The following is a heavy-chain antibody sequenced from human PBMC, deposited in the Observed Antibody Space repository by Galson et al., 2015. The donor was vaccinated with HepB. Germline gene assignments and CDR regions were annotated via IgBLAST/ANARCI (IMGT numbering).Heavy chain of an antibody. CDR2: ISSSSSRI. V-gene: IGHV3-48*02. CDR1: GFTFSIYS. Sequence: SLRLSCAASGFTFSIYSMNWVRQAPGKGLEWVSYISSSSSRIHYADSVKGRFTISRDNAKNSVYLQMNSLRDEDTAIYYCARGKTGAGLLSPFDWWGQGTLVTVSS. CDR3: ARGKTGAGLLSPFDW. J-gene: IGHJ4*02. D-gene: IGHD2-8*02.